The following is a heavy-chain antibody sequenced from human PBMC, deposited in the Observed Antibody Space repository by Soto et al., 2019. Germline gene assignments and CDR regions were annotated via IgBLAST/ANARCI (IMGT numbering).Heavy chain of an antibody. CDR3: ARVGGCSSTSCYFGGGAFYYYYYMDV. CDR1: GYTFTSYD. Sequence: ASVKVSCKASGYTFTSYDINWVRQATGQGLEWMGWMNPNSGNTGYAQKIQGRVTMTRNTSISTAYMELSSLRSEDTAVYYCARVGGCSSTSCYFGGGAFYYYYYMDVWGKGTTVTVSS. V-gene: IGHV1-8*01. CDR2: MNPNSGNT. J-gene: IGHJ6*03. D-gene: IGHD2-2*01.